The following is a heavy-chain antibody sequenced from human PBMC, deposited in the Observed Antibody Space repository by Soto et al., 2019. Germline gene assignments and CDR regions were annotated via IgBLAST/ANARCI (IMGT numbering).Heavy chain of an antibody. V-gene: IGHV1-69*06. J-gene: IGHJ5*02. CDR1: GGTFSSYA. CDR3: ARDCYYDSNSIWFDP. D-gene: IGHD3-22*01. Sequence: SVKVSCKASGGTFSSYAISWVRQAPGQGLEWMGGIIPIFGTANYAQKFQGRVTITADKSTSTAYMELSSLRSEDTAVYYCARDCYYDSNSIWFDPWGQGTLVTVSS. CDR2: IIPIFGTA.